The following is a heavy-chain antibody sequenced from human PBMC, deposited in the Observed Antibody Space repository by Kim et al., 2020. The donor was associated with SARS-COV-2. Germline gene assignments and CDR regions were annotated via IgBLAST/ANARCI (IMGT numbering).Heavy chain of an antibody. V-gene: IGHV3-30*18. CDR1: GFTLSSYG. CDR3: AKDIGDYYDSSGYQFDY. Sequence: GGSLRLSCAASGFTLSSYGMHWVRQAPGKGLEWVAVISYDGSNKYYADSVKGRFTISRDNSKNTLYLQMNSLRAEDTAVYYCAKDIGDYYDSSGYQFDY. J-gene: IGHJ4*01. D-gene: IGHD3-22*01. CDR2: ISYDGSNK.